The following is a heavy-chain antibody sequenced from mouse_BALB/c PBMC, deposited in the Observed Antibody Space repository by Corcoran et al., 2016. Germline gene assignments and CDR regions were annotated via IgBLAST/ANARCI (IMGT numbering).Heavy chain of an antibody. Sequence: EVQLEQSGAEVVKPGASVKLSCTASGFNIKDTYRQWVTHRPEQGVEWIGRIDPANGNTKYDPKFQGTATIKADTSSNPAYRQLSILTSEDTAVYYCASGNGNYRYAMDYLCQGTSVTVSS. CDR3: ASGNGNYRYAMDY. CDR1: GFNIKDTY. CDR2: IDPANGNT. J-gene: IGHJ4*01. D-gene: IGHD2-1*01. V-gene: IGHV14-3*02.